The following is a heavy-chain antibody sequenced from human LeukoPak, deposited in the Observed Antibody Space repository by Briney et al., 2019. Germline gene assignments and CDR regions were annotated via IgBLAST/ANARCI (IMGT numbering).Heavy chain of an antibody. CDR1: GNTLTELF. V-gene: IGHV1-2*02. J-gene: IGHJ6*03. Sequence: ASVKVSCKVSGNTLTELFIHWVRQAPGQGPEWMAWINPNSGGTKYAQKFQGRVTMTRDTSISTAYMELSRLRSDDTAVYYCARGSRYYYDSGSYYPSYYYMDVWGTGTTVTVSS. CDR3: ARGSRYYYDSGSYYPSYYYMDV. D-gene: IGHD3-10*01. CDR2: INPNSGGT.